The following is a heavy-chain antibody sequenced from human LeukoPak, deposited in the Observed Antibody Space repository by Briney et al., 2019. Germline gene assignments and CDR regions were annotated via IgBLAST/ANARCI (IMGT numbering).Heavy chain of an antibody. CDR2: IYYSGST. CDR3: ARRIRTIVVVPAARRATNWFDP. J-gene: IGHJ5*02. D-gene: IGHD2-2*01. Sequence: SETLSLTCTVSGGSFNSTTYYWGWIRQPPGKGLEWIGSIYYSGSTYYNPSLKSRVTISVDTSKNQFSLKLSSVTAADTAVYYCARRIRTIVVVPAARRATNWFDPWGQGTLVTVSS. V-gene: IGHV4-39*01. CDR1: GGSFNSTTYY.